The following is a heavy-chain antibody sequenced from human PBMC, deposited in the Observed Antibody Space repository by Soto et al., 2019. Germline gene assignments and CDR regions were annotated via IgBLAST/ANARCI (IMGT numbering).Heavy chain of an antibody. D-gene: IGHD3-9*01. CDR2: IDYYGST. J-gene: IGHJ3*02. CDR3: ARYFDRPSGFDI. Sequence: PSEALSLTCTVSGGSISGYYWSWIRQPPGKRLEWIGYIDYYGSTNYNPSLKSRVTISVDTSKKQFSLNLGSVTAADTAIYYCARYFDRPSGFDIWGQGTMVTVS. CDR1: GGSISGYY. V-gene: IGHV4-59*01.